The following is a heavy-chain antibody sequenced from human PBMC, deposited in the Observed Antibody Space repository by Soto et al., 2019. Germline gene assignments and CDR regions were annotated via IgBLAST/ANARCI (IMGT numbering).Heavy chain of an antibody. CDR1: GGSFSGYY. Sequence: SETLSLTCAVHGGSFSGYYWDWIRQPPGKGLEWIGEVNHGGTSNYNPSLKSRVTISVDTSKSQFSLKLSSVTAADTAVYYCTCIFSGGYGYGFYYYGMDVWGQGTTVTVSS. V-gene: IGHV4-34*01. CDR2: VNHGGTS. J-gene: IGHJ6*02. CDR3: TCIFSGGYGYGFYYYGMDV. D-gene: IGHD5-18*01.